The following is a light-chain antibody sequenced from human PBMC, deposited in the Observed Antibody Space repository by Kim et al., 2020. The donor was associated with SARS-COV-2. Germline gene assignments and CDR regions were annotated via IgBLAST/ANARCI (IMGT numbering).Light chain of an antibody. Sequence: VSPGQRFTLSCRASQGVGTTVAWYQQRPGQAPTLLIYSATTRATGAPPTFSGSGYGTEFTLTISSLQSEDSAVYYCQQYNNWQWSFGQGTKVDIK. V-gene: IGKV3-15*01. CDR1: QGVGTT. CDR2: SAT. CDR3: QQYNNWQWS. J-gene: IGKJ1*01.